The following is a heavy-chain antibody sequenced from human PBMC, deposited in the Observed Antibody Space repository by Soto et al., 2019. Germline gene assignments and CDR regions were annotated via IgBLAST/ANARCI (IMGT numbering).Heavy chain of an antibody. D-gene: IGHD3-10*01. CDR1: GGSITTGGSY. CDR2: IYHSGNT. J-gene: IGHJ6*02. CDR3: ARAGNEYGVDV. Sequence: QVQLQESGPGLVKPSQTLSLTCTVSGGSITTGGSYWSWIRQHPGKGLEWIGNIYHSGNTYYNPSLKSRLSMSADTSKNQLSLTLTAVTAADTGVYYCARAGNEYGVDVWGQGTTVTVSS. V-gene: IGHV4-31*03.